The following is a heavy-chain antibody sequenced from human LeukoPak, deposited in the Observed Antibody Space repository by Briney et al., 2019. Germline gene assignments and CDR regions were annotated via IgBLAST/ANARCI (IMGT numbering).Heavy chain of an antibody. CDR1: GGTFSSYA. V-gene: IGHV1-69*06. D-gene: IGHD4-17*01. CDR2: IIPIFGTA. CDR3: ARDRIGDXXXY. J-gene: IGHJ4*01. Sequence: GASVKVSCKASGGTFSSYAISWVRQAPGQGLEWMGGIIPIFGTANYAQKFQGRVTITADKSTSTAYMELSSLRSEDTAVYYCARDRIGDXXXYWGXXXLXTVSS.